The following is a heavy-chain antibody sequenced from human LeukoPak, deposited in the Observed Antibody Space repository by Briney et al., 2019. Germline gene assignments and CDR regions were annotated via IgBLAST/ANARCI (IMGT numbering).Heavy chain of an antibody. CDR3: ARAQAWDSSDPNWFDP. D-gene: IGHD6-19*01. CDR1: GYTFTSYY. Sequence: ASVKVSCKASGYTFTSYYMHWVRQAPGLGLEWMGIINPSGGSTSYAQKFQGRVTMTRDTSTSTVYMELSSLRSEDTAVYYCARAQAWDSSDPNWFDPWGQGTLVTVSS. CDR2: INPSGGST. J-gene: IGHJ5*02. V-gene: IGHV1-46*01.